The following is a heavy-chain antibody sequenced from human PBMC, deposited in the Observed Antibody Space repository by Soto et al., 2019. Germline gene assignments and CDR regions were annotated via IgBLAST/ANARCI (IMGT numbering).Heavy chain of an antibody. J-gene: IGHJ6*02. Sequence: PGGSLRLSCAASGFTFSSYAMSWVRQAPGKGLEWVSAISGSGGSTYYADSVKGRFTISRDNSKNTLYLQMNSLRAEDTAVYYCAKSDGLSGLRFLEWFDLNGMDVWGQGTTVTVSS. CDR1: GFTFSSYA. CDR3: AKSDGLSGLRFLEWFDLNGMDV. V-gene: IGHV3-23*01. D-gene: IGHD3-3*01. CDR2: ISGSGGST.